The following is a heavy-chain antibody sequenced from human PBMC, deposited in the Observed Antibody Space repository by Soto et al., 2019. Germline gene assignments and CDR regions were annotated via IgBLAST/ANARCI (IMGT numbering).Heavy chain of an antibody. CDR3: ARVSYYDFWSQGYYYYMDV. CDR2: IYYSGST. V-gene: IGHV4-59*01. J-gene: IGHJ6*03. Sequence: QVQLQESGPGLVKPSETLSLTCTVSGGSISSYYWSWIRQPPGKGLEWIGYIYYSGSTNYNPSLKRRVTISVDTSKNQFSLKLSSVTAADTAVYYCARVSYYDFWSQGYYYYMDVWGRGTTVTVSS. CDR1: GGSISSYY. D-gene: IGHD3-3*01.